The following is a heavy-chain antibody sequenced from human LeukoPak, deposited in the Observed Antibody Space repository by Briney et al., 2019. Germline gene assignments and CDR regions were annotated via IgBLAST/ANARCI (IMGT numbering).Heavy chain of an antibody. V-gene: IGHV3-48*02. D-gene: IGHD1-26*01. CDR3: ASSGSYRFDY. J-gene: IGHJ4*02. CDR1: GSTFSSYS. CDR2: ITASGTAM. Sequence: GGSLRLSCAASGSTFSSYSMNWVRQAPGKGLEWVSHITASGTAMFYADSVKGRFTISRDNAKNSLYLQMNSLRDEDTAVYYCASSGSYRFDYWGQGTLVTVSS.